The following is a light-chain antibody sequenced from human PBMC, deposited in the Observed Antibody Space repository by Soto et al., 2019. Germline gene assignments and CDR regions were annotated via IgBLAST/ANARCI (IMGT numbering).Light chain of an antibody. Sequence: EVVLTQSPVTLSLSPGERATLSCRASQSVSSYLAWYQRKPGQAPRLLIYGASSRATGIPDRFSASGSGTDFTLTISRLESEDSAVYYCQHYGSSPGLTFGGGTKVDIK. CDR2: GAS. J-gene: IGKJ4*01. CDR3: QHYGSSPGLT. CDR1: QSVSSY. V-gene: IGKV3-20*01.